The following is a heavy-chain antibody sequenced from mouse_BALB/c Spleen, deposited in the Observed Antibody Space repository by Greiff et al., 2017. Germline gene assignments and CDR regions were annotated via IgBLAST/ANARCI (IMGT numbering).Heavy chain of an antibody. J-gene: IGHJ4*01. V-gene: IGHV5-4*02. CDR1: GFTFSDYY. D-gene: IGHD1-1*01. CDR2: ISDGGSYT. Sequence: EVQLQESGGGLVKPGGSLKLSCAASGFTFSDYYMYWVRQTPEKRLEWVATISDGGSYTYYPDSVKGRFTISRDNAKNNLYLQMSSLKSEDTAMYYCARAYGSRYYYAMDYWGQGTSVTVSS. CDR3: ARAYGSRYYYAMDY.